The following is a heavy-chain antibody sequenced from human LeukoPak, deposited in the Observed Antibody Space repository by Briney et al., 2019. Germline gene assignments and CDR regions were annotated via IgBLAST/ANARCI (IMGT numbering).Heavy chain of an antibody. J-gene: IGHJ4*02. CDR1: GDSISSSIW. V-gene: IGHV4-4*02. Sequence: SGTLSLTCAVSGDSISSSIWWSWVRQPPGKGLEWVGEIHHSGSSGSTNYNPSLRSRVTVSVDKSKNQFSLKLSSVTAADTAVYYCARTGDSSSWDYWGQGTLVTVSS. CDR2: IHHSGSSGST. CDR3: ARTGDSSSWDY. D-gene: IGHD6-13*01.